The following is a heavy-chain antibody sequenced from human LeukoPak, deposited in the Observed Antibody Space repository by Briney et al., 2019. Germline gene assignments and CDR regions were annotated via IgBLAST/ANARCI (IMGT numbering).Heavy chain of an antibody. CDR1: GFTFTSSA. D-gene: IGHD1-26*01. CDR3: AAVIVGATDFDY. V-gene: IGHV1-58*01. Sequence: ASVKVSCKASGFTFTSSAVQWVRPARGQRLEWIGWIVVGSGNTNYAQKFQERVTITRDMSTSTAYMELSSLRSEDTAVYYCAAVIVGATDFDYWGQGTLVTVSS. J-gene: IGHJ4*02. CDR2: IVVGSGNT.